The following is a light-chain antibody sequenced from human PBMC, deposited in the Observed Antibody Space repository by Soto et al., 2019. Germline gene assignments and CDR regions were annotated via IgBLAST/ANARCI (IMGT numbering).Light chain of an antibody. CDR3: LQYYTYSWT. CDR1: QGIISY. CDR2: GAS. J-gene: IGKJ1*01. Sequence: AIRMTQSPSSFSASTGDRVTITCRARQGIISYLAWYQQKLGKAPKLLIYGASTLQRGVPSRFSGSGSGTDLTLTISPLQSEDFPSYYCLQYYTYSWTFGQGTKVEVK. V-gene: IGKV1-8*01.